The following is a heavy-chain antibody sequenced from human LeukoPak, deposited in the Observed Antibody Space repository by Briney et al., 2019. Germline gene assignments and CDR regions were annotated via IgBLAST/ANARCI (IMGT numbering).Heavy chain of an antibody. CDR3: ARGVGYSYGFDY. CDR2: IIPIFGTA. Sequence: VASVKVSCKASGYTFTGYYMHWVRQAPGQGLEWMGGIIPIFGTANYAQKFQGRVTITADESTSTAYMELSSLRSEDTAVYYCARGVGYSYGFDYWGQGTLVTVSS. J-gene: IGHJ4*02. V-gene: IGHV1-69*13. CDR1: GYTFTGYY. D-gene: IGHD5-18*01.